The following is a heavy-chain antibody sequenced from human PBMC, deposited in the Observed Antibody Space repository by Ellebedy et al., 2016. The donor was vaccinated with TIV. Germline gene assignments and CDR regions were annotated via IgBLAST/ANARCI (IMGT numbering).Heavy chain of an antibody. Sequence: MPGGSLRLSCSVSGVSISSSSDYWGWIRPPPGKGLEWIGSVDYSGRAYNNPSLKSRVTSSVDTSKNQFSLKLTSVTAADTAVYFCARDSDGDYTSFDLWGRGALVIVSS. V-gene: IGHV4-39*07. CDR1: GVSISSSSDY. D-gene: IGHD4-17*01. J-gene: IGHJ2*01. CDR2: VDYSGRA. CDR3: ARDSDGDYTSFDL.